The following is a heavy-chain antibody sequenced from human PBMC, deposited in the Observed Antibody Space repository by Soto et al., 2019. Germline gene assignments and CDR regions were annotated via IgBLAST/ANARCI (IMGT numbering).Heavy chain of an antibody. CDR2: IRSKAYGGTT. Sequence: HPGGSLRLSCTASGFTFGDYAMSWVRQAPGKGLEWVGFIRSKAYGGTTEYAASVKGRFTISRDDSKSIAYLQMNSLKPEDTAVYYCTRDRWYTVTPQPYYYYYGMEVWGQGTTVTVSS. CDR3: TRDRWYTVTPQPYYYYYGMEV. D-gene: IGHD4-17*01. V-gene: IGHV3-49*04. J-gene: IGHJ6*02. CDR1: GFTFGDYA.